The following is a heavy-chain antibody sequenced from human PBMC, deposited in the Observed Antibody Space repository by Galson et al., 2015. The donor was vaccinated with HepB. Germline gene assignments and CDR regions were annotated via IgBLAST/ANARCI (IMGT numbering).Heavy chain of an antibody. J-gene: IGHJ4*02. CDR1: GFSLNDHAVG. Sequence: PALVTPPQTLTLTCTFTGFSLNDHAVGVAWIRQPPGKALEWLALIYWDDVRHYNPSLNNRLAITKDSSKNKEVLTLSDIDPVDTATYYCAPTAGWLPDYWGQGTLVTFAT. CDR3: APTAGWLPDY. V-gene: IGHV2-5*02. CDR2: IYWDDVR. D-gene: IGHD5-24*01.